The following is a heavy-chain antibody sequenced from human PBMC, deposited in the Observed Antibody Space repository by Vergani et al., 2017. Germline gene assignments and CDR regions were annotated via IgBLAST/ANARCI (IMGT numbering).Heavy chain of an antibody. CDR2: ISGSGGST. V-gene: IGHV3-23*01. D-gene: IGHD3-22*01. CDR3: AKGGSYYYDXSGPYERRFDAFDI. J-gene: IGHJ3*02. CDR1: GFTFSSYA. Sequence: EVQLLESGGGLVQPGGSLRLSCAASGFTFSSYAMSWVRQAPGKGLEWVSAISGSGGSTYYADSVKGRFTISRDNSKNTLYLQMNSLRAEDTAVYYCAKGGSYYYDXSGPYERRFDAFDIWGQGTMVTVSS.